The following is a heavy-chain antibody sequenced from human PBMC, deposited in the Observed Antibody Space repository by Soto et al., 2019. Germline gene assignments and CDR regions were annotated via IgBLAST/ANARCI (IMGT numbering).Heavy chain of an antibody. CDR1: GYTFTSYG. CDR3: ARVQGYCSSTSCPYYYYYYYMDV. CDR2: ISAYNGNT. Sequence: QVPLVQSGAEVKKPGASVKVSCKASGYTFTSYGISWVRQAPGQGLEWMGWISAYNGNTNYAQKLQGRVTMTTDTSTSTAYMELRSLRSDDTAVYYCARVQGYCSSTSCPYYYYYYYMDVWGKGTTVTVSS. V-gene: IGHV1-18*01. J-gene: IGHJ6*03. D-gene: IGHD2-2*01.